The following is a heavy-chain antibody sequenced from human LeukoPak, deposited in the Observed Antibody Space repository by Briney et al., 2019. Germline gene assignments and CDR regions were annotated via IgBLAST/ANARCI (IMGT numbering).Heavy chain of an antibody. CDR3: ARGIWFGELFFDY. CDR1: GGSISSSSYY. CDR2: IYYSGST. J-gene: IGHJ4*02. Sequence: SETLSLTCTVSGGSISSSSYYWGWIRQPPGKGLEWIGSIYYSGSTYYNPSLKSRVTISVDTSKNQFSLRLSSVTAADTAVYYCARGIWFGELFFDYWGQGTLVTVSS. D-gene: IGHD3-10*01. V-gene: IGHV4-39*07.